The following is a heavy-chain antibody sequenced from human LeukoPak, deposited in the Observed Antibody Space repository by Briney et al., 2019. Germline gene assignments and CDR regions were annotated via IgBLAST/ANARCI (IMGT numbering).Heavy chain of an antibody. CDR2: INPNSGGT. J-gene: IGHJ4*02. CDR3: ARDPVDGYNLFDY. D-gene: IGHD5-24*01. Sequence: GASVKVSCKASGYTFTGYYMHWVRQAPGQGLEWMGWINPNSGGTNYAQKFQGRVTMTRDTSSSTVYMELSSLRSDDTAIYYCARDPVDGYNLFDYWGQGTLVTVSS. CDR1: GYTFTGYY. V-gene: IGHV1-2*02.